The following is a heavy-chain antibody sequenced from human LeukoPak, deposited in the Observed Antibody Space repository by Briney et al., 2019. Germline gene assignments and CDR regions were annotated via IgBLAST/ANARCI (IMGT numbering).Heavy chain of an antibody. CDR1: GGSISSSRYY. V-gene: IGHV4-39*07. CDR2: IYYSGST. Sequence: PSETLSLTCTVAGGSISSSRYYWGWIREPPGKGLEWIGSIYYSGSTYYNPSLKSRVTISVDTSKNQFSLKLSSVTAADTAVYYCATYCSGGSCSVWGQGTLVTVSS. J-gene: IGHJ4*02. D-gene: IGHD2-15*01. CDR3: ATYCSGGSCSV.